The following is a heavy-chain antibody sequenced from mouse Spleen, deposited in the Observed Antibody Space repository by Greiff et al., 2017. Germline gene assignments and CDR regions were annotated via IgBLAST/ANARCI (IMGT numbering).Heavy chain of an antibody. CDR1: GYTFTDYN. V-gene: IGHV1-22*01. Sequence: EVQLQESGPELVKPGASVKMSCKASGYTFTDYNMHWVKQSHGKSLEWIGYINPNNGGTSYNQKFKGKATLTVNKSSSTAYMELRSLTSEDSAVYYCARGGSLWGYYYAMDYWGQGTSVTVSS. D-gene: IGHD1-1*02. CDR2: INPNNGGT. CDR3: ARGGSLWGYYYAMDY. J-gene: IGHJ4*01.